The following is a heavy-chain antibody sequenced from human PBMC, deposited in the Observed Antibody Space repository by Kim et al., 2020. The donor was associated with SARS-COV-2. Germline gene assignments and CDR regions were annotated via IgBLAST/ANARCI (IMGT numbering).Heavy chain of an antibody. Sequence: SVKVSCKASGGTFSSYAISWVRQAPGQGLEWMGGIIPIFGTANYAQKFQGRVTITADESTSTAYMELSSLRSEDTAVYYCARDVFPISEMYYYYGMDVWGQGTTVTVSS. CDR1: GGTFSSYA. D-gene: IGHD3-9*01. CDR3: ARDVFPISEMYYYYGMDV. CDR2: IIPIFGTA. V-gene: IGHV1-69*13. J-gene: IGHJ6*02.